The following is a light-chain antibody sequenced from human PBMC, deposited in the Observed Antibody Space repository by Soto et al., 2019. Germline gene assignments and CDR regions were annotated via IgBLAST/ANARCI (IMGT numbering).Light chain of an antibody. V-gene: IGKV1-9*01. CDR1: QGISTY. CDR2: DAS. J-gene: IGKJ1*01. CDR3: QQYSSYWT. Sequence: DIQWTQSPSFLSASVGDTVTITCRASQGISTYLAWYQQKPGKAPKLLIYDASTLESGVPSRFSGSGSGTEFTLTISSLQPDDFATYYCQQYSSYWTFAQGTKVDIK.